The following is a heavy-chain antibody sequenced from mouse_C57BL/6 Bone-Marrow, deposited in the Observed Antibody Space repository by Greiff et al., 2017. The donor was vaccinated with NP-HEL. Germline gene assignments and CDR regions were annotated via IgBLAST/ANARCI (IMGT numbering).Heavy chain of an antibody. J-gene: IGHJ2*01. CDR2: IYPGSGST. Sequence: VQLQQPGAELVKPGASVKMSCKASGYTFTSYWITWVKQRPGQGLEWIGDIYPGSGSTNYNEKFKSKATLTVDTSSSTAYMQLSSLTSEDSAVYYCARFYGYDEDYFDYWGQGTTLTVSS. V-gene: IGHV1-55*01. D-gene: IGHD2-2*01. CDR1: GYTFTSYW. CDR3: ARFYGYDEDYFDY.